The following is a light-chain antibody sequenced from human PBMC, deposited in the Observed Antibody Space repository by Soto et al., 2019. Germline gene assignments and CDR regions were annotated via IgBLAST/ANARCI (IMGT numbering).Light chain of an antibody. Sequence: QSVLTQPPSASGSPGQSVTISCTATSSDVGDNYVSWYQQHLGKAPKLIIYEVSQRPSGVPDRFSGSKSGNTDSLTVSGLQTEDEADYYCSAYAGSNNFGFGSGTKVTVL. CDR3: SAYAGSNNFG. V-gene: IGLV2-8*01. CDR1: SSDVGDNY. J-gene: IGLJ1*01. CDR2: EVS.